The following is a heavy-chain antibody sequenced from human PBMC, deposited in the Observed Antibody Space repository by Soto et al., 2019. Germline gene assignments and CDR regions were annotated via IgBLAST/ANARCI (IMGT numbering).Heavy chain of an antibody. CDR1: GFTFSDYY. V-gene: IGHV3-11*01. Sequence: PGGSLRLSCAASGFTFSDYYTSWIRQAPGKGLEWVSYISSSGNTIYYADSLKGRFTISRDNAKNSLYLQMNSLRAEDTAVYYCARGRGYSGYEIGYWGQGTLVTVSS. CDR2: ISSSGNTI. CDR3: ARGRGYSGYEIGY. J-gene: IGHJ4*02. D-gene: IGHD5-12*01.